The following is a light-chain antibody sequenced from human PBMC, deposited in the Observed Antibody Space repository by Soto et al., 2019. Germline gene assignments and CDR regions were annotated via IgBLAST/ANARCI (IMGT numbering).Light chain of an antibody. CDR2: EVS. Sequence: QSALTQPASVSGSPGQSITICCTGTSSDVGGYNYVSWYQQHPGKAPKLLIYEVSNRPSGVSHRFSGSKSGNTASLTISGLQAEAEADYYFSSYARSRTYVFGTGTKVTVL. CDR3: SSYARSRTYV. V-gene: IGLV2-14*01. CDR1: SSDVGGYNY. J-gene: IGLJ1*01.